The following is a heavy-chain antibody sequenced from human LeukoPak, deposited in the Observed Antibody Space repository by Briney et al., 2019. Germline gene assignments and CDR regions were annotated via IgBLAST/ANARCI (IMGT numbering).Heavy chain of an antibody. D-gene: IGHD3-10*01. CDR1: GGSISSGGYS. Sequence: ASETLSPTCAVSGGSISSGGYSWSWIRQPPGKGLEWIGYIYHSGSTYYNPSLKSRVTISVDRSKNQFSLKLSSVTAADTAVYYCARAEEYGSGSYYFDYWGQGTLVTVSS. V-gene: IGHV4-30-2*01. CDR3: ARAEEYGSGSYYFDY. J-gene: IGHJ4*02. CDR2: IYHSGST.